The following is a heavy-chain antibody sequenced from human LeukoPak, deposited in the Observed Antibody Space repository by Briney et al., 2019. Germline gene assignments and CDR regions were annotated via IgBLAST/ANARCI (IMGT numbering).Heavy chain of an antibody. CDR2: IYYSGST. CDR1: GGSISSYY. V-gene: IGHV4-59*01. Sequence: SETLSLTCTVSGGSISSYYWSWIRQPPGKGREWIGYIYYSGSTNYNPSLKSRVTISVDTSKNQFSLKLSSVTAADTAVYYCASITGTTSSWFDPWGQGTLVTVSS. D-gene: IGHD1-7*01. J-gene: IGHJ5*02. CDR3: ASITGTTSSWFDP.